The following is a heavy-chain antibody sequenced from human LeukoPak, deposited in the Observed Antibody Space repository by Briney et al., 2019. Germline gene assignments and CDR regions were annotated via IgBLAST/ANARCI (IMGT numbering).Heavy chain of an antibody. CDR1: GGSTKNSSYY. V-gene: IGHV4-39*01. CDR2: IYYSGST. D-gene: IGHD2-2*01. J-gene: IGHJ5*02. CDR3: ARQIVPAAAGLSWFDP. Sequence: SETLSLTCTVCGGSTKNSSYYWGWIRQPPGKGLEWIGSIYYSGSTYYNPSLKSRVTISVDTSKNQFSLKLSFVTAADTAVYYCARQIVPAAAGLSWFDPWGQGTLVTVSS.